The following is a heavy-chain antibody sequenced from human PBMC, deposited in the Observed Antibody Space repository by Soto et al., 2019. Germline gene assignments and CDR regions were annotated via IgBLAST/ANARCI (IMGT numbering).Heavy chain of an antibody. CDR3: ARLREYASSPDY. CDR2: IYYSGST. CDR1: GGSISSYY. D-gene: IGHD2-8*01. J-gene: IGHJ4*02. V-gene: IGHV4-59*08. Sequence: SETLSLTCTVSGGSISSYYWSWIRQPPGKGLEWIGYIYYSGSTNYNPSLKSRVTISVDTSKNQFSLKLSSVTAADTAVYYCARLREYASSPDYWGQGTLVTVS.